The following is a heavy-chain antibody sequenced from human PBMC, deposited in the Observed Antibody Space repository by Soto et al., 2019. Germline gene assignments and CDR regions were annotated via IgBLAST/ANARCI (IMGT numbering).Heavy chain of an antibody. J-gene: IGHJ4*02. Sequence: ASVKVSCKASGYPFTHYGITWVRQAPGQGLEWMGWISPFNGNTNYRQTLQGRVTLTTDTSTSTVYMELRSLRSDDTAVYYCAREYYYDSSGFDYWGQGTLVTVSS. CDR3: AREYYYDSSGFDY. V-gene: IGHV1-18*01. CDR1: GYPFTHYG. D-gene: IGHD3-22*01. CDR2: ISPFNGNT.